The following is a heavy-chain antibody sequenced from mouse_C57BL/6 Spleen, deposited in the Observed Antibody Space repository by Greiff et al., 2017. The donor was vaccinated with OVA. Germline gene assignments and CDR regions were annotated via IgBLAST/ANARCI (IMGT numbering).Heavy chain of an antibody. CDR2: INPYNGGT. J-gene: IGHJ1*03. D-gene: IGHD1-1*01. CDR3: ARGPITTVVATSRDFDV. Sequence: VQLQQSGPALVKPGASVKMSCKASGYTFTDYYMNWVKQSHGKSLEWIGVINPYNGGTSYNQKFKGKATLTVDKSSSTAYMELNSLTSEDSAVYYCARGPITTVVATSRDFDVWGTGTTVTVSS. V-gene: IGHV1-19*01. CDR1: GYTFTDYY.